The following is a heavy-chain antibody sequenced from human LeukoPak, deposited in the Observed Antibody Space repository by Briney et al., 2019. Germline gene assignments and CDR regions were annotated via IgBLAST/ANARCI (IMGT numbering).Heavy chain of an antibody. J-gene: IGHJ4*02. D-gene: IGHD6-13*01. CDR1: GFTFSSYS. V-gene: IGHV3-21*01. CDR2: ISSSSSYI. Sequence: GGSLRLSCAASGFTFSSYSMNWVRQAPGKGLEWVSSISSSSSYIYYADSVKGRFTISRDNAKNSLYLEMNSLRAEDTAVYYCARWGIAAANPYFDYWGQGTLVTVSS. CDR3: ARWGIAAANPYFDY.